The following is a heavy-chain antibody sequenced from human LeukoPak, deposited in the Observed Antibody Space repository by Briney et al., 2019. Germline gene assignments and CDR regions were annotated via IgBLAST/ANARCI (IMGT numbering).Heavy chain of an antibody. J-gene: IGHJ4*02. CDR2: IHYSGST. D-gene: IGHD1-26*01. CDR3: ARGLLVGNTGYYFDY. Sequence: SETLSLTCSVSGGSNSGYYWSWIRQPPGKGLEWIGYIHYSGSTKYNPSLKSRVTLSEDTSMNQFSLRLSSVTAADTAVYYCARGLLVGNTGYYFDYWGQGTLVTVSS. CDR1: GGSNSGYY. V-gene: IGHV4-59*01.